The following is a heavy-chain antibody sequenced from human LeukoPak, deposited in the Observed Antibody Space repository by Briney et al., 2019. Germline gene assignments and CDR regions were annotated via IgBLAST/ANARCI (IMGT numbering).Heavy chain of an antibody. CDR1: GYTFTNYP. CDR2: INPNTANP. CDR3: AREGPYYYGSGSYGWFDP. J-gene: IGHJ5*02. D-gene: IGHD3-10*01. V-gene: IGHV7-4-1*02. Sequence: ASVKVSCKASGYTFTNYPINWVRQAPGQGLEWMGWINPNTANPTYAQDFTGRFVFSLDTSVNTAYLQISSLKAEDTAVYYCAREGPYYYGSGSYGWFDPWGQGTLVTVSS.